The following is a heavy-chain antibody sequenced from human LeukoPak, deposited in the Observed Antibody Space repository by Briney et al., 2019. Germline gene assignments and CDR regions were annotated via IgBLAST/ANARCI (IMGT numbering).Heavy chain of an antibody. V-gene: IGHV1-69*04. Sequence: ASVKASCKASGGTFSSYAISWARQAPGQGLEWMGRIIPIFGIANYAQKFQGRVTITADKSTSTAYMELSSLRSEDTAVYYCARAVYSGYDSVYYGMDVWGQGTTVTVSS. J-gene: IGHJ6*02. CDR2: IIPIFGIA. CDR1: GGTFSSYA. D-gene: IGHD5-12*01. CDR3: ARAVYSGYDSVYYGMDV.